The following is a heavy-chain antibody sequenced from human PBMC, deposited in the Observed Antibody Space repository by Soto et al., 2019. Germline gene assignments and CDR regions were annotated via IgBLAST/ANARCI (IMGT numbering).Heavy chain of an antibody. V-gene: IGHV4-39*01. CDR3: ARHRNDILTGYNWFDP. Sequence: SETLSLTCTVSGGSISSSSYYWGWIRQPPGKGLEWIGSIYYSGSTYYNPSLKSRVTISVDTSKNQFSLKLSSVTAADTAVYYCARHRNDILTGYNWFDPWGQGTLVTVSS. D-gene: IGHD3-9*01. CDR1: GGSISSSSYY. CDR2: IYYSGST. J-gene: IGHJ5*02.